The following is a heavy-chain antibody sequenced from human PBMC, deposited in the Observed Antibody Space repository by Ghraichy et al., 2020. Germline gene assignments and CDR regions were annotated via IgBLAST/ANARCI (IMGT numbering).Heavy chain of an antibody. CDR2: IYYSGST. Sequence: SETLSLTCTVSGGSISSSSYYWGWIRQPPGKGLEWIGSIYYSGSTYYNPSLKSRVTISVDTSKNQFSLKLSSVTAADTAVYYCARHPLDLFRVTTGLGKFDYWGQGTLVTVSS. CDR1: GGSISSSSYY. CDR3: ARHPLDLFRVTTGLGKFDY. D-gene: IGHD4-17*01. J-gene: IGHJ4*02. V-gene: IGHV4-39*01.